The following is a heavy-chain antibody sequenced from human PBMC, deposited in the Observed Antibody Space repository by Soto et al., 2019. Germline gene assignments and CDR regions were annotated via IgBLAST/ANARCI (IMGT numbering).Heavy chain of an antibody. CDR3: ARVTYYYDSGGYYYGIWGFDY. D-gene: IGHD3-22*01. J-gene: IGHJ4*02. Sequence: QVQLVQSGAEVKKPGSSVKVSCKASGGTFSSYAISWVRQAPGQGLEWMGGIIPIFGTANHAQKFQGRVTITADEYTGRAYMERSRVRSEGTAVYYCARVTYYYDSGGYYYGIWGFDYWGQGTLVTVSS. CDR1: GGTFSSYA. CDR2: IIPIFGTA. V-gene: IGHV1-69*01.